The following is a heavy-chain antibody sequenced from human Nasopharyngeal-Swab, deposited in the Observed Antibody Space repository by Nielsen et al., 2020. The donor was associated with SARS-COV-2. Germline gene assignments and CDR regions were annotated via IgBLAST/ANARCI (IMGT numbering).Heavy chain of an antibody. CDR1: GFTFSSYG. CDR2: ISYDGSNK. Sequence: GGSLRLSCAASGFTFSSYGMHWVRQAPGKGLEWVAVISYDGSNKYYADSVKGRFTISRDNSKNTLYLQMNSLRAEDTVVYYCAKDFLAGPGYFDYWGQGTLVTVSS. J-gene: IGHJ4*02. CDR3: AKDFLAGPGYFDY. V-gene: IGHV3-30*18. D-gene: IGHD7-27*01.